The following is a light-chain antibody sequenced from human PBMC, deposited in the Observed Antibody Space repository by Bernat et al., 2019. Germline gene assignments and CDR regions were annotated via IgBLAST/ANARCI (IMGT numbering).Light chain of an antibody. J-gene: IGKJ4*01. CDR1: QSVNSKY. CDR3: QQYGSSYT. CDR2: GAS. Sequence: EIVLTQSPGTLSLSPGERATLSCRASQSVNSKYLAWYQQSPGQPPRLLIFGASSRSTGISDRFSGSGSGTDFTLTISRLEAEDFAVYYCQQYGSSYTFGGGTKVEIK. V-gene: IGKV3-20*01.